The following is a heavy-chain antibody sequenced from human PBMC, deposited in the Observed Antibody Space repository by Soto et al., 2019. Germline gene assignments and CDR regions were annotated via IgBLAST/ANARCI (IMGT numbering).Heavy chain of an antibody. CDR3: AKDLDAKKLAARVFDP. J-gene: IGHJ5*02. Sequence: GGSLRLSCAASGFTFSSYGMHWVRQAPGKGLEWVAVISYDGSNKYYADSVKGRFTISRDNSKNTLYLQMNSLRAEDTAVYYCAKDLDAKKLAARVFDPWGQGTLVTVSS. D-gene: IGHD6-6*01. CDR1: GFTFSSYG. CDR2: ISYDGSNK. V-gene: IGHV3-30*18.